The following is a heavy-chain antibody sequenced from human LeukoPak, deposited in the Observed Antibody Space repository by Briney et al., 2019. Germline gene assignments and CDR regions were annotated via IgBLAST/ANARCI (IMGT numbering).Heavy chain of an antibody. CDR3: AGGWIQLWLGPYFDY. CDR2: ISWNSGSI. Sequence: TGRSLRLSCAASGFTFDDYAMHWVRQAPGKGLEWVSGISWNSGSIGYADSVKGRFTISRDNAKNSLYLQMNSLRAEDTAVYYCAGGWIQLWLGPYFDYWGQGTLVTVSS. D-gene: IGHD5-18*01. CDR1: GFTFDDYA. J-gene: IGHJ4*02. V-gene: IGHV3-9*01.